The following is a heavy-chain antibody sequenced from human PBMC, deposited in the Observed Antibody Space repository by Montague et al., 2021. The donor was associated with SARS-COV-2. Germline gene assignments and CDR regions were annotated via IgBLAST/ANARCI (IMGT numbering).Heavy chain of an antibody. J-gene: IGHJ6*02. CDR1: GDSVSSNSAA. D-gene: IGHD6-19*01. CDR3: AREQQWLGAGYYYYGMDV. CDR2: TYYRSKWYN. V-gene: IGHV6-1*01. Sequence: CAISGDSVSSNSAAWNWIRQSPSRGLEWLGRTYYRSKWYNDYALSVKSRITINPDTSKNQFSLQLNSVTPEDTAVYYCAREQQWLGAGYYYYGMDVWGQGTTVTVSS.